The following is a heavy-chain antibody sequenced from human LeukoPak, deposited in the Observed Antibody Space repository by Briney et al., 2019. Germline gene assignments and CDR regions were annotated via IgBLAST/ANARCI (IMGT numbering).Heavy chain of an antibody. Sequence: SETLSLTCTVSGGSISSYYWSWIRRPPGKGLEWIGYIYYSGSTNYNPSLKSRVTISVDTSKNQFSLKLSSVTAADTAVYYCARQGTNYYDSSGSAGYFDYWGQGTLVTVSS. J-gene: IGHJ4*02. D-gene: IGHD3-22*01. CDR3: ARQGTNYYDSSGSAGYFDY. V-gene: IGHV4-59*08. CDR2: IYYSGST. CDR1: GGSISSYY.